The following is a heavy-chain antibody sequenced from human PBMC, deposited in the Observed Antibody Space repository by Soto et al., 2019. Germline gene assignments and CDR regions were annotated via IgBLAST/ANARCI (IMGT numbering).Heavy chain of an antibody. Sequence: SVKVSFQASGGTFSSYAISWVRQAPGQGLEWMGGIIPIFGTANYAQKFQGRVTITADESTSTAYMELSSLRSEDTAVYYCAIPVIYYYYGMDVWGQGTTVTVSS. CDR3: AIPVIYYYYGMDV. CDR1: GGTFSSYA. V-gene: IGHV1-69*13. J-gene: IGHJ6*02. CDR2: IIPIFGTA.